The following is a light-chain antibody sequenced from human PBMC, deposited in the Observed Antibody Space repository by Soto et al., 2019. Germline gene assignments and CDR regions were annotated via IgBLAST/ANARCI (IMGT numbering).Light chain of an antibody. CDR1: QVISTS. CDR2: AAS. J-gene: IGKJ5*01. V-gene: IGKV1-9*01. CDR3: QQLFDSPIT. Sequence: DIQLTQSPSFLSPSIGESVTITCRASQVISTSLACYQVKPGKAPKLLIYAASTLESGVPSRFSVTVSGTEFSLTITSLLPEDFATYYCQQLFDSPITFGQGTRLEIK.